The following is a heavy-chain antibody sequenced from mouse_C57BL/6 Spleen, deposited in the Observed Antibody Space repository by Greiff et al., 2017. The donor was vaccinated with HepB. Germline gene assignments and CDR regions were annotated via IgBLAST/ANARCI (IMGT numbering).Heavy chain of an antibody. CDR2: ISSGGSYT. J-gene: IGHJ4*01. D-gene: IGHD1-1*01. V-gene: IGHV5-6*01. CDR1: GFTFSSYG. CDR3: ARELLRGYYAMDY. Sequence: EVQLVESGGDLVKPGGSLKLSCAASGFTFSSYGMSWVRQTPDKRLEWVATISSGGSYTYYPDSVKGRFTISRDNAKNTLYLQMSSLKSEDTAMYYCARELLRGYYAMDYWGQGTSVTVSS.